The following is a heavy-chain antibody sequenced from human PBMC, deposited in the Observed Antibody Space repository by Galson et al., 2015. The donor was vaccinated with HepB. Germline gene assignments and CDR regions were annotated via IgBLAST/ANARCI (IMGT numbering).Heavy chain of an antibody. J-gene: IGHJ4*02. V-gene: IGHV7-4-1*02. CDR3: ARFPAYYFDY. CDR1: GYRFATYA. Sequence: SVKVSCKASGYRFATYAMSWVRQAPGQGLEWMGWINTNTGNPTYAQGFTGRFVFSLDTSVRTAYLQINSLKAEDTAVYYCARFPAYYFDYWGQGTLVTVSS. CDR2: INTNTGNP.